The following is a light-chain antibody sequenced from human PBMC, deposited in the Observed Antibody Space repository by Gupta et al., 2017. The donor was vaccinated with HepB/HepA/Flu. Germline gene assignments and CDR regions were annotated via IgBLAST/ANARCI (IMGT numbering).Light chain of an antibody. CDR1: QSVSSY. J-gene: IGKJ3*01. CDR2: DAS. CDR3: QQRSNWPPIFT. V-gene: IGKV3-11*01. Sequence: EIVLTQSPATLSLSPGERATLSCRASQSVSSYLAWYQQKPGQAPRLLIYDASNRATGIPARFSGSGSGTDFTLTISSLEPEDFAVYYCQQRSNWPPIFTFGHGTKVDIK.